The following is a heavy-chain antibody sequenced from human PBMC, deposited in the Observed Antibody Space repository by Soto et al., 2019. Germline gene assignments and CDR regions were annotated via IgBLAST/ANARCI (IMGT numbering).Heavy chain of an antibody. CDR2: IYWNDDK. CDR1: GFSPSTSGVG. Sequence: SGPTLVNPTQTLTLTCTFSGFSPSTSGVGVGWIRQPPGKALEWLALIYWNDDKRYSPSLKSRLTITKDTSKNQVVLTMTNMDPVDTATYYCAHAVQFRYFDWFYRGYFDCCGQGTLVIVSS. D-gene: IGHD3-9*01. J-gene: IGHJ4*02. CDR3: AHAVQFRYFDWFYRGYFDC. V-gene: IGHV2-5*01.